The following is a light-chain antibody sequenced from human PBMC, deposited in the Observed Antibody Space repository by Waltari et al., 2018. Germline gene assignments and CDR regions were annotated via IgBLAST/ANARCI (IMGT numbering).Light chain of an antibody. Sequence: QSALTPPPSASWTPGQRVPSSCSGSSSNIRSNTVNWYHQLPGTAPKPLIYSNNQGPSGVPDRFSGSKSGTSASLAINGLQSEDEADYYCAAWDGSLDGPVFGGGTKVTVL. CDR3: AAWDGSLDGPV. CDR2: SNN. V-gene: IGLV1-44*01. CDR1: SSNIRSNT. J-gene: IGLJ3*02.